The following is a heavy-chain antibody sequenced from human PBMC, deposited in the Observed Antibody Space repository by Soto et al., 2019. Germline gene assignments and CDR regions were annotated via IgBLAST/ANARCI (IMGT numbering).Heavy chain of an antibody. Sequence: PGESLKISCKGSGYNFIAYWIGWVRQMPGKGLEWMGIIYPADSDTSYSPSFQGQVTISVDKSIGTAYLQWNSLKASDTAMYYCARQCLSGRYGKFGSWGQGTLVTVSS. J-gene: IGHJ4*02. CDR2: IYPADSDT. CDR3: ARQCLSGRYGKFGS. V-gene: IGHV5-51*01. D-gene: IGHD1-26*01. CDR1: GYNFIAYW.